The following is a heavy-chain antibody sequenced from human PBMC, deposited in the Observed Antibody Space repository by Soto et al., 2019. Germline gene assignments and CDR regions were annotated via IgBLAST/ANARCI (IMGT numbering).Heavy chain of an antibody. CDR1: GYTFASYA. J-gene: IGHJ6*03. D-gene: IGHD3-10*01. V-gene: IGHV7-4-1*01. Sequence: SVKVSCKASGYTFASYAMNWVRQAPGQGLEWMGWINTNTGNPTYAQGFTGQFVSSLDTSVSTAYLQICSLKAEDTAVYYCAGSGTYYYYYYYMDVWGKGTTVTVSS. CDR2: INTNTGNP. CDR3: AGSGTYYYYYYYMDV.